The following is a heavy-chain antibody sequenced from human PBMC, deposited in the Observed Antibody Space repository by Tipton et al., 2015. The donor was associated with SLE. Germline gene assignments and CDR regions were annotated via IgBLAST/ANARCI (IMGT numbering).Heavy chain of an antibody. D-gene: IGHD3-10*01. Sequence: GLVKPSETLSLTCAVSGGSISSSSYYWGWIRQPPGKGLEWIGEINHSGSTNYNPSLKSRVTISVDTSKNQFSLKLSSVTAADTAVYYCARGLRFGELPLNYYYMDVWGKGTTVTVSS. V-gene: IGHV4-39*07. J-gene: IGHJ6*03. CDR2: INHSGST. CDR1: GGSISSSSYY. CDR3: ARGLRFGELPLNYYYMDV.